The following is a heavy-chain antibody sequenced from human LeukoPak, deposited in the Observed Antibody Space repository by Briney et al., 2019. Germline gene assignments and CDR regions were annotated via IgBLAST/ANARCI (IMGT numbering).Heavy chain of an antibody. Sequence: SETLSLTCTVSGGSISSSSYYWGWIRQPPGKGLEWIGSIYYSGSTYYNPSLKSRVTISVDTSKNQFSLKLSSVTAADTAVYYCANRVGVNGYGMDVWGQGTTVTVSS. CDR1: GGSISSSSYY. D-gene: IGHD2-15*01. V-gene: IGHV4-39*01. CDR3: ANRVGVNGYGMDV. CDR2: IYYSGST. J-gene: IGHJ6*02.